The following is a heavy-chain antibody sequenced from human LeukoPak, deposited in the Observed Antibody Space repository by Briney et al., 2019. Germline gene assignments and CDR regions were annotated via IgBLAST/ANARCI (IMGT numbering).Heavy chain of an antibody. CDR3: ARNKGRYGSGRVHFDP. J-gene: IGHJ5*02. CDR1: GGSISSYY. V-gene: IGHV4-59*08. CDR2: IYYSGST. Sequence: PSETLSLTCTVSGGSISSYYWSWIRQPPGKGLEWIGYIYYSGSTYYNPSLKSRVTMPLDTSKNRFSLNLNSVTAADTAVYYCARNKGRYGSGRVHFDPWGQGTLVTVSS. D-gene: IGHD3-10*01.